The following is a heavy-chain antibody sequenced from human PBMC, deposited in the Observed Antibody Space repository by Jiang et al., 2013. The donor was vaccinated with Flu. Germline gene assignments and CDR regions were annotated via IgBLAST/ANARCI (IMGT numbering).Heavy chain of an antibody. D-gene: IGHD3-10*01. Sequence: SVMVSCKTSGYTFTSYGISWVRQAPGQGLEWMGWISPYTGNTNEAQKLQGRVTMTTDTSTNTAYMEMRSLRVDDTAVYYCAGGSPADYGMDVWGPRDPRSPSPQ. CDR2: ISPYTGNT. CDR1: GYTFTSYG. J-gene: IGHJ6*01. CDR3: AGGSPADYGMDV. V-gene: IGHV1-18*01.